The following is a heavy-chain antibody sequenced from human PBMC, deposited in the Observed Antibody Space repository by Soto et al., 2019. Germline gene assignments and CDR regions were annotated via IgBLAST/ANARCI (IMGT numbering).Heavy chain of an antibody. CDR2: ISYDGSNK. J-gene: IGHJ4*02. Sequence: PGNSLTLSFAASGFAFSSSAMHWVRQAPGKGLEWVAVISYDGSNKYYADSVKGRFTISRDNSKNTLYLQMNSLRAEDTAVYYCARFEGSVTTMDYWGQGT. CDR3: ARFEGSVTTMDY. CDR1: GFAFSSSA. D-gene: IGHD4-4*01. V-gene: IGHV3-30-3*01.